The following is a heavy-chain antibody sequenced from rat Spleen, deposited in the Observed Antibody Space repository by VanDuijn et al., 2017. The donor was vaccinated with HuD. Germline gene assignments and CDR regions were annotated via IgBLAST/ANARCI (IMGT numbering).Heavy chain of an antibody. CDR2: INTGIGGT. V-gene: IGHV1-43*01. CDR1: GYTFTSYY. D-gene: IGHD1-11*01. J-gene: IGHJ3*01. CDR3: ARGTEGIAPWFAY. Sequence: QVQLQQSGAELAKPGSSVKISCKASGYTFTSYYISWIMQTTGQGLEYIGYINTGIGGTNYTVKFKGKATLTVGKTSSTAFMQLSSLTPVHPAVYYSARGTEGIAPWFAYWGQGTLVTVSS.